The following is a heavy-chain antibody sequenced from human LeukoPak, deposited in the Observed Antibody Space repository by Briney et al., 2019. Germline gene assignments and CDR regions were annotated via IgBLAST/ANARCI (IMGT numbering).Heavy chain of an antibody. V-gene: IGHV1-24*01. D-gene: IGHD2-2*01. CDR3: ATGFYCSSTSCSRYYYYMDV. Sequence: GASVKVSCKVSGYTLTELSKHWVRQAPGKGLEWMGGFDPEDGETIYAQKFQGRVTMTEDTSTDTAYMELSSLRSEDTAVYYCATGFYCSSTSCSRYYYYMDVWGKGTTVTVSS. CDR1: GYTLTELS. CDR2: FDPEDGET. J-gene: IGHJ6*03.